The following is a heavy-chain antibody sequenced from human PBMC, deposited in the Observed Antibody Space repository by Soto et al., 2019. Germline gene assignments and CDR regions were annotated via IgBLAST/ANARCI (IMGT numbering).Heavy chain of an antibody. CDR2: IIPSFDTP. CDR3: AIDESDDYVWGSYRY. Sequence: SVKVSCKASGGTFSNFGISWVRQAPGQGLEWMGGIIPSFDTPNYAQKFQGRVIIIADESTSTAYLDLSNLRSDDTAVYYCAIDESDDYVWGSYRYWGQGTPVTVS. J-gene: IGHJ4*02. D-gene: IGHD3-16*02. V-gene: IGHV1-69*13. CDR1: GGTFSNFG.